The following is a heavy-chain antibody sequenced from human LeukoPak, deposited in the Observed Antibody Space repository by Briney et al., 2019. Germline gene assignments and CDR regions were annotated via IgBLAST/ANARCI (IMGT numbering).Heavy chain of an antibody. D-gene: IGHD6-19*01. J-gene: IGHJ4*02. V-gene: IGHV6-1*01. CDR3: AREPVAGTGHFDY. CDR1: GDSVSSNSAA. Sequence: SQTLSLTCAISGDSVSSNSAAWNWLRQSPSRGLEWLGRTYYRSKWYNDYAVSVKSRITINPDTSKNQFSLQLNSVTPEDTAVYYCAREPVAGTGHFDYWGQGTLVTVSS. CDR2: TYYRSKWYN.